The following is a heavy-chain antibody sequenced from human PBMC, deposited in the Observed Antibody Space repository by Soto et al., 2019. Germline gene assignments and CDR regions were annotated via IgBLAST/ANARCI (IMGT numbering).Heavy chain of an antibody. V-gene: IGHV6-1*01. CDR3: ARGEQYSGKIFDY. Sequence: SQTLSLTCAITGDSVSSNSAGWSWVRQSPSRGLEWLGRTYYRSKWYYEYAVSVRGRITINPDTSKNQYSLQLNSVTPEDTAVYFCARGEQYSGKIFDYWGQGTLVTVSS. CDR1: GDSVSSNSAG. J-gene: IGHJ4*01. D-gene: IGHD1-26*01. CDR2: TYYRSKWYY.